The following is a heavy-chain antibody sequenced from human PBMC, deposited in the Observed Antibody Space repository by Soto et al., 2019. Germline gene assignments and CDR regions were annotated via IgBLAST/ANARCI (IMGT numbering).Heavy chain of an antibody. CDR2: ISGSGGST. CDR3: AKAGPPGGSPRNNWFDP. D-gene: IGHD3-16*01. J-gene: IGHJ5*02. CDR1: GFTFTTYA. V-gene: IGHV3-23*01. Sequence: WGSLLVSCAASGFTFTTYAMSWVRQAPGKGLEWVSSISGSGGSTYYADSVKGRFTISRDNSQNTLYVQMNSLRAEDTAIYYCAKAGPPGGSPRNNWFDPWGQGSMVTVSS.